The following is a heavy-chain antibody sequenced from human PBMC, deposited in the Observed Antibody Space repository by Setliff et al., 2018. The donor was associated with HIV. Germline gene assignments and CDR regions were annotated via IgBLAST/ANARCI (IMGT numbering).Heavy chain of an antibody. J-gene: IGHJ4*02. CDR3: ARVPRTGPLDY. CDR2: ISGDNGDT. V-gene: IGHV1-18*01. CDR1: GGTFSSYA. Sequence: ASVKVSCKASGGTFSSYAISWVRQAPGQGPEWMGWISGDNGDTNYAQKFQGRLTMTTDTSTSTAYMDLRSLRADDTALYYCARVPRTGPLDYWGQGTLVTVSS.